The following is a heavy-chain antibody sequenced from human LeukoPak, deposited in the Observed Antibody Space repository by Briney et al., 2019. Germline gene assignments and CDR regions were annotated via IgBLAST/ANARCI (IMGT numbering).Heavy chain of an antibody. CDR3: ATGGSSWPFDY. D-gene: IGHD6-13*01. V-gene: IGHV1-18*01. J-gene: IGHJ4*02. Sequence: GASVKVSCKASGYTFTTYGISWVRQAPGQGLEWLGWISAYNGNTNYAQNLQGRVTVTTDTSTSTAYMELRSLRPDDTAVYYCATGGSSWPFDYWGQGTLVTVSS. CDR1: GYTFTTYG. CDR2: ISAYNGNT.